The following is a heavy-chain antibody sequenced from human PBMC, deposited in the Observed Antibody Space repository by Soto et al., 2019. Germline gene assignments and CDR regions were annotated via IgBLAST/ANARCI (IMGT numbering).Heavy chain of an antibody. CDR3: ARGAGHYDILTGYSPIFDY. CDR2: IIPIFGTA. Sequence: QVQLVQSGAEVKKPGSSVKVSCKASGGTFSSYAISWVRQAPGQGLEWMGGIIPIFGTANYAQKFQGRVTITADESTSTGYMELSSLRAEDTAVYYCARGAGHYDILTGYSPIFDYWGQGTLVTVSS. D-gene: IGHD3-9*01. CDR1: GGTFSSYA. J-gene: IGHJ4*02. V-gene: IGHV1-69*01.